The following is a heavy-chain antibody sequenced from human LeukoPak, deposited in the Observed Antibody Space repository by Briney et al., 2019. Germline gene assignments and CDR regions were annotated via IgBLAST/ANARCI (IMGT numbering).Heavy chain of an antibody. CDR1: GGSFSGYY. CDR2: INHSGSI. V-gene: IGHV4-34*01. D-gene: IGHD3-22*01. CDR3: ARDVAYYYDSSGYYDY. Sequence: SETLSLTCAVYGGSFSGYYWSWIRQPPGKGLEWIGEINHSGSINYNPSLKSRVTISVDTSKNQFSLKLSSVTAADTAVYYCARDVAYYYDSSGYYDYWGQGTLVTVSS. J-gene: IGHJ4*02.